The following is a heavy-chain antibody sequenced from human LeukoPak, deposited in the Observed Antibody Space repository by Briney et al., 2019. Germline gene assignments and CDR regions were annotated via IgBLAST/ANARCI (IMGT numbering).Heavy chain of an antibody. CDR1: GGTFNTYA. Sequence: SVKVSCKASGGTFNTYAISWVRQAPGQGLEWMGGIIPIFGTGNYAQKFQGRVTITADKSTSTAYMELRSLRSEDTAVYYCARDHDLTGTYEYLKYWGQGTLVSVSS. J-gene: IGHJ1*01. CDR2: IIPIFGTG. D-gene: IGHD2-21*02. CDR3: ARDHDLTGTYEYLKY. V-gene: IGHV1-69*06.